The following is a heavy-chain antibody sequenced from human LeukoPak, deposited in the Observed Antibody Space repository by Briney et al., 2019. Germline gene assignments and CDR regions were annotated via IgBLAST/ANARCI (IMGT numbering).Heavy chain of an antibody. CDR3: ARVGCSGGSCYSEY. CDR2: IYYSGST. V-gene: IGHV4-31*03. Sequence: PSETLSLTCTVSGGSISSGGYYWSWIRQHPGKGLEWIGYIYYSGSTYYNPSLKSRVTISVDTSKNQFSLKLSSVTAADTAVYYCARVGCSGGSCYSEYWGQGTLVTVSS. D-gene: IGHD2-15*01. CDR1: GGSISSGGYY. J-gene: IGHJ4*02.